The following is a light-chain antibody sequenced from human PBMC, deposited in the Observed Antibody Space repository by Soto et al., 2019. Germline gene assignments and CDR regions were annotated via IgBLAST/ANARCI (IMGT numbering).Light chain of an antibody. CDR1: QSVGSN. V-gene: IGKV3D-15*01. CDR3: QQYNDWPRT. J-gene: IGKJ5*01. CDR2: GES. Sequence: ELVMTQSPATLSLSPGESATLSCRASQSVGSNLAWYQQKPGQAPRLLIYGESTRATGIPDRLSGSGSGTELNLTISRLQSEDFGVYYCQQYNDWPRTFGQGTRLEIK.